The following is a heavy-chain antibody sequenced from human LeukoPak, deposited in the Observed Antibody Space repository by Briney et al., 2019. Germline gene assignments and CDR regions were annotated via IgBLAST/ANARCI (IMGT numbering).Heavy chain of an antibody. J-gene: IGHJ4*02. CDR3: ASGGGFWSGKYYFDY. D-gene: IGHD3-3*01. V-gene: IGHV3-7*01. Sequence: GGSLRLSCAASGFTFSSYWMSWVRQAPGKGLEWVANIKQDGSEKYHVDSVKGRFTISRDNAKNSLYLQMNSLRAEDTAVYYCASGGGFWSGKYYFDYWGQGTLVTVSS. CDR2: IKQDGSEK. CDR1: GFTFSSYW.